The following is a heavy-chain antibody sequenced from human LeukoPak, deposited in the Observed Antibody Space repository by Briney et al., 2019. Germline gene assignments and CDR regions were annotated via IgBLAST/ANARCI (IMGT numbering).Heavy chain of an antibody. V-gene: IGHV1-69*05. J-gene: IGHJ4*02. Sequence: SVKVSCKASGGSFRSKAVSWVRQAPGQGLEWMGAIIPSFDVSNYAQKFQGRITITMDESASTAYMELTSLRSEDTAVYYCARNDMAAAGTFAFWGQGTLVTVSS. CDR3: ARNDMAAAGTFAF. CDR2: IIPSFDVS. CDR1: GGSFRSKA. D-gene: IGHD6-13*01.